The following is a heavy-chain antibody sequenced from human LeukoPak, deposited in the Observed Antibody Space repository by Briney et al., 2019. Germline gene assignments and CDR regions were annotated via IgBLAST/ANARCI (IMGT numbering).Heavy chain of an antibody. J-gene: IGHJ3*02. V-gene: IGHV4-59*08. Sequence: SETLSLTGTVSGGSISSYYWSWIRQPPGKGLEWIGYIYYSGSTNYNPSLKSRVTISVDTSKNQFSLKLSSVTAADTAVYYCAAWTSSRYFLDAFDIWGQGTMVTVSS. CDR1: GGSISSYY. D-gene: IGHD2/OR15-2a*01. CDR3: AAWTSSRYFLDAFDI. CDR2: IYYSGST.